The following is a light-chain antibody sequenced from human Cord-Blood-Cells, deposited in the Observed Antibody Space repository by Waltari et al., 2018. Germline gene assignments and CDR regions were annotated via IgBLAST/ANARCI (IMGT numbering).Light chain of an antibody. J-gene: IGKJ1*01. CDR1: QRVSSC. V-gene: IGKV3-11*01. CDR3: QQRSNWPPWT. CDR2: DAS. Sequence: EIVLTQSPATLSLSPGERATLSCRASQRVSSCLAWYQQKPGQAPRLLIYDASNRATGIPARFSGSGSGTDFTLTISSLEPEDFAVYYCQQRSNWPPWTFGQGTKVEIK.